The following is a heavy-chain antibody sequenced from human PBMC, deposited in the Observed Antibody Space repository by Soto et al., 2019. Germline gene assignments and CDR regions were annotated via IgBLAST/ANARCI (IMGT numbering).Heavy chain of an antibody. J-gene: IGHJ4*02. D-gene: IGHD3-22*01. V-gene: IGHV1-69*06. CDR3: AGGLDYYDSSGYYYY. Sequence: SVKVSCKASGGTFSSYAISWVRQAPGQGLEWMGGIIPIFDTANYAQKFQGRVTITADKSTSTAYMELSSLRSEDTAVYYCAGGLDYYDSSGYYYYWGQGTLVTVSS. CDR1: GGTFSSYA. CDR2: IIPIFDTA.